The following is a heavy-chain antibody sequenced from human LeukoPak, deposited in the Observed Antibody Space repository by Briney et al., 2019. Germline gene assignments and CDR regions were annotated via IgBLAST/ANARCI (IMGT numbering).Heavy chain of an antibody. CDR2: INHSGST. D-gene: IGHD6-19*01. CDR3: ARGPAPETGYSSGWSKYYFDY. Sequence: SETLSLACAVYGGSFSGYYWSWIRQPPGKGLEWIGEINHSGSTNYNPSLKSRVTISVDTSKNQFSLKLSSVTAADTAVYYCARGPAPETGYSSGWSKYYFDYWGQGTLVTVSS. CDR1: GGSFSGYY. J-gene: IGHJ4*02. V-gene: IGHV4-34*01.